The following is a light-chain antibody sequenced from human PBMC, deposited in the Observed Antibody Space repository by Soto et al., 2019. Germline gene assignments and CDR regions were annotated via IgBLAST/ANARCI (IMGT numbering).Light chain of an antibody. CDR3: NSYTSKTTGV. CDR1: SSDVGGYNY. Sequence: QSALTQPASGSGSPGQSITISCTGTSSDVGGYNYVSWYQQHPGKAPKLIIYEVSNRPSGVSNRFSGSKSGNTASLTISGLQAEDEADYYCNSYTSKTTGVFGTGTKLTVL. CDR2: EVS. J-gene: IGLJ1*01. V-gene: IGLV2-14*01.